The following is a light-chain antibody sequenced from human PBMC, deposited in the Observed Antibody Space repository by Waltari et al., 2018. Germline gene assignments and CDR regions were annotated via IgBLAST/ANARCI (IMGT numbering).Light chain of an antibody. J-gene: IGKJ4*01. CDR3: QQGVT. CDR2: DAS. CDR1: QSVGTS. V-gene: IGKV3-11*01. Sequence: EIVLTQSPATLSLSPGERATLSCRASQSVGTSLAWYQHIPGQAPRLLIYDASNRASDISPRFSGSGSGTDFSLTISGLDPEDYAVYYCQQGVTFGGGTRVEIK.